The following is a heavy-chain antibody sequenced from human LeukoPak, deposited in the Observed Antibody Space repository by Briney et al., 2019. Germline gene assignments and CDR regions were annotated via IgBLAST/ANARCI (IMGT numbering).Heavy chain of an antibody. J-gene: IGHJ4*02. V-gene: IGHV3-48*03. CDR2: ISRSGNNI. CDR3: ARDFRGNSRGDLDY. D-gene: IGHD4-23*01. Sequence: AGGSLRLSCAASGFTFSSYEMNWVRQAQGKGLEWVSYISRSGNNIYYAESVKGRFTISRDNAKNSLYLQMNSLRAEDTAVYYCARDFRGNSRGDLDYWGQGTLVTVSS. CDR1: GFTFSSYE.